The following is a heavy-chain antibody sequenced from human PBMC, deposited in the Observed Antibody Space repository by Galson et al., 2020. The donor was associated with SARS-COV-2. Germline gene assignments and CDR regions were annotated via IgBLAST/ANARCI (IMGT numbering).Heavy chain of an antibody. CDR1: GESISTGSY. Sequence: SETLSLTCDVSGESISTGSYWAWIRQPPGKGLEWMGPISHLGTTYENPSLKSRVTISIDASKNYFSLRLTSVTASDTAIYYCARGWNSGSVYHYYMDVWGKGTTVAVSS. CDR3: ARGWNSGSVYHYYMDV. D-gene: IGHD3-10*01. V-gene: IGHV4-38-2*01. CDR2: ISHLGTT. J-gene: IGHJ6*03.